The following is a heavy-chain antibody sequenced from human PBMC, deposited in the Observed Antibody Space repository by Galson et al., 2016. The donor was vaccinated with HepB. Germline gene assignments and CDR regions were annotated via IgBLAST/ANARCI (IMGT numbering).Heavy chain of an antibody. CDR2: IYHGGNT. J-gene: IGHJ3*02. CDR3: ARQKIQSGGNCCDAFDI. V-gene: IGHV4-34*01. CDR1: GFIFSDNY. Sequence: LRLSCAASGFIFSDNYMTWIRQPPGKGLEWIGEIYHGGNTNYNPSLKSRVTLSVDKSKNQFSLKLISVTAADTAVYYCARQKIQSGGNCCDAFDIWGQGTMVTVSS. D-gene: IGHD2-15*01.